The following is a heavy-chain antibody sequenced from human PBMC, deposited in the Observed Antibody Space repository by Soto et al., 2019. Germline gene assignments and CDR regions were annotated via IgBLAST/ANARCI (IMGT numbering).Heavy chain of an antibody. J-gene: IGHJ4*02. Sequence: QVQLVQSGAEVKKPGSSVKVSCKASGGTFSSYAISWVRQAPGQGLEWMGGIIPIFGTANYAQKFQGRVTITADESTNTAYMELSSLRSEDTAVYYCASTTYLGGYAAHFDYWGQGTLVTVSS. CDR2: IIPIFGTA. CDR1: GGTFSSYA. D-gene: IGHD5-12*01. CDR3: ASTTYLGGYAAHFDY. V-gene: IGHV1-69*01.